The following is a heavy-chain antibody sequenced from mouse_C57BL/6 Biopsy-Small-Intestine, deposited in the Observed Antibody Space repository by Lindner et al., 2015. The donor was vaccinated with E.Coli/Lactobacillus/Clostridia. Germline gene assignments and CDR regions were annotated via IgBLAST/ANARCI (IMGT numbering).Heavy chain of an antibody. D-gene: IGHD2-1*01. Sequence: VQLQESGAELVKPGASVKISCKASGYVFSDYWMNWVKQRPGKGLEWIGQIYPGDDDTNYSGKFKGKATLTADKSSSTAYMQLSSLTSEDSAVYFCAREDYGNSWFAYWGQGTLVTVSA. V-gene: IGHV1-80*01. J-gene: IGHJ3*01. CDR1: GYVFSDYW. CDR2: IYPGDDDT. CDR3: AREDYGNSWFAY.